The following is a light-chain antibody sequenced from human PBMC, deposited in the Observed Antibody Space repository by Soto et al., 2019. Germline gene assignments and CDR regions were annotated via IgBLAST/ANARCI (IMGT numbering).Light chain of an antibody. CDR1: QNIKTY. V-gene: IGKV1-39*01. CDR2: AAS. CDR3: QQSFSSPPWT. J-gene: IGKJ1*01. Sequence: DIQMNQSPSSLSASVGDSVTITCRSSQNIKTYLNWYQQKPGKAPNLLIYAASSLHSGVPSRFSGSGSGTDFTLTISSLQPEDFATYSCQQSFSSPPWTFGQGTKVDI.